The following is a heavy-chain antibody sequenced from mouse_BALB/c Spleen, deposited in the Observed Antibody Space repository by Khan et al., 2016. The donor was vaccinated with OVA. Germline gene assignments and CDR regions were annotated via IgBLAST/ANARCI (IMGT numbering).Heavy chain of an antibody. CDR2: ISYSGST. J-gene: IGHJ2*01. Sequence: EVQLQESGPGLVKPSQSLSLTCTVTGYSITSGYGWNWIRQFPGNKLEWMGYISYSGSTNYNQSLKSRISITRDTSKNQFYLQLNSVTTEDTATYYCARTARIKYWGQGTTLTVSS. V-gene: IGHV3-2*02. CDR3: ARTARIKY. CDR1: GYSITSGYG. D-gene: IGHD1-2*01.